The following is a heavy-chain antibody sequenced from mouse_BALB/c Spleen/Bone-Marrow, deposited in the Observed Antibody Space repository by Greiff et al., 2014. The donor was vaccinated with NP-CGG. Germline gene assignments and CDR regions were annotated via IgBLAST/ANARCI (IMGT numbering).Heavy chain of an antibody. CDR2: IWSGGSK. CDR3: AMYDYATNS. CDR1: GFSFTSYG. D-gene: IGHD2-14*01. V-gene: IGHV2-6*02. J-gene: IGHJ4*01. Sequence: VQLVESVPGLGSPSHTLSITCNISGFSFTSYGVHWVRQPPGKGLEWLVFIWSGGSKTYNSDFKSRLSISKDNSKSQVVLKMNSLQTDDTAMYYCAMYDYATNSWRQRSTAPVPS.